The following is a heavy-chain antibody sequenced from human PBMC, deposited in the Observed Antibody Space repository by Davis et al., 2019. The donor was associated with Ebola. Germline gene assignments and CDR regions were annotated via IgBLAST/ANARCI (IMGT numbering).Heavy chain of an antibody. CDR1: GITLSSYW. CDR2: INSDGSRT. J-gene: IGHJ4*02. Sequence: GESLKISCAASGITLSSYWMHWVRQVPGKGLVWVSRINSDGSRTHYADSVKGRFTISRDNAKNTLYLQMNSLRAEDTAVYYCARWASVGYWGQGTLVTVSS. CDR3: ARWASVGY. D-gene: IGHD1-26*01. V-gene: IGHV3-74*01.